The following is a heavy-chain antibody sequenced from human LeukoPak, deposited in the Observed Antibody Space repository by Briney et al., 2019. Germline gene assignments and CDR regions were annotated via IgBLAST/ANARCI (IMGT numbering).Heavy chain of an antibody. D-gene: IGHD6-13*01. CDR3: ARDSSSGWYYYGMDV. J-gene: IGHJ6*02. CDR2: ISAYNGNT. V-gene: IGHV1-18*01. Sequence: ASVKVSCKASGYTFTSYGISWVRQAPGQGLEWMGWISAYNGNTNYAQKLQGRVTMTTDTSTSTAYMELRSLRSDDTAVYYCARDSSSGWYYYGMDVWGQGTTVTVSS. CDR1: GYTFTSYG.